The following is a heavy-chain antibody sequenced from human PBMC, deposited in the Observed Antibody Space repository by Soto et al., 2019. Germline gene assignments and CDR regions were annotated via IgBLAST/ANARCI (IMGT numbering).Heavy chain of an antibody. J-gene: IGHJ6*02. D-gene: IGHD2-2*01. CDR2: ISSSGKTI. CDR1: GFTFSSYE. Sequence: EVQLVESGGGLVQPGGSLRLSCAGSGFTFSSYEMNWVHQAPGKGLEWVSYISSSGKTIYYADSVKGRFTISRDNAKNSLYLQMNSLSAEDTAVYYCARDGIEGFVVVPTAVDYGMDVWGQGTTVTVSS. CDR3: ARDGIEGFVVVPTAVDYGMDV. V-gene: IGHV3-48*03.